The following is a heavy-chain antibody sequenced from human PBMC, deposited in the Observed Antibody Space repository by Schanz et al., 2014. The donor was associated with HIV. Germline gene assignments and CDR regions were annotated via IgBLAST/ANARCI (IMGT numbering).Heavy chain of an antibody. CDR2: LWFDGSID. CDR3: ARDNRGDYYLDS. CDR1: GFSFSSYG. V-gene: IGHV3-33*01. J-gene: IGHJ1*01. D-gene: IGHD4-17*01. Sequence: QVQLVESGGGVVQPGRSLRLSCAASGFSFSSYGMHWVRQAPGKGLEWVANLWFDGSIDYYVDSVKGRFTVFRDNSKNTLYLQMNSLSPEDTAVYYCARDNRGDYYLDSWGQGTLVTVSS.